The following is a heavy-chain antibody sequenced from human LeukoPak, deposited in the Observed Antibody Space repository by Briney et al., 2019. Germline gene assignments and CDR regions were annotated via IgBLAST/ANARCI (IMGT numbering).Heavy chain of an antibody. Sequence: GGSLRLSCAASGFTFSSYSMNWVRQAPGKGLEWVSYISSSSSTIYYADPVKGRFTISRDNAKNSLYLQMNSLRDEDTAVYYCARTMIVVDNYAFDIWGQGTMVTVSS. CDR3: ARTMIVVDNYAFDI. V-gene: IGHV3-48*02. CDR2: ISSSSSTI. CDR1: GFTFSSYS. J-gene: IGHJ3*02. D-gene: IGHD3-22*01.